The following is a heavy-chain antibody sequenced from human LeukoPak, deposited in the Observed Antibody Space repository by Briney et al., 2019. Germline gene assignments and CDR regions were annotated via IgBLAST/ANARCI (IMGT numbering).Heavy chain of an antibody. V-gene: IGHV3-21*01. CDR1: GFTFNRYS. Sequence: GGSLRLSCAASGFTFNRYSMNWVRQAPGKGLEWVASISSTSTFIYSADSVKGRFTISRDTAKNSLFLQMNSLGAEDTAIYYCARDYFDSSDYPQTYYYYYMDVWGKGTTVTVSS. CDR3: ARDYFDSSDYPQTYYYYYMDV. CDR2: ISSTSTFI. D-gene: IGHD3-22*01. J-gene: IGHJ6*03.